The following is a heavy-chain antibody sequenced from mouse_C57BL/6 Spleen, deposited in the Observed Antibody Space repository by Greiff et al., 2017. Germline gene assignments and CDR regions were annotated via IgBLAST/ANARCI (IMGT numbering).Heavy chain of an antibody. J-gene: IGHJ4*01. CDR2: INPSTGGT. D-gene: IGHD2-5*01. Sequence: VQLQQSGPELVKPGASVKISCKASGYSFTGYYMNWVKQSPEKSLEWIGEINPSTGGTTYNQKFKAKATLTVDKSSSTAYMQLKSLTSEDSAVYYCARENSNYGAMDYWGQGTSVTVSS. CDR3: ARENSNYGAMDY. V-gene: IGHV1-42*01. CDR1: GYSFTGYY.